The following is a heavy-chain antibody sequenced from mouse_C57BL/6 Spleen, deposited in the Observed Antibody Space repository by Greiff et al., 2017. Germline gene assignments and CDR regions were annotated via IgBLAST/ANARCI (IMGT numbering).Heavy chain of an antibody. Sequence: QVQLKESGAELARPGASVKLSCKASGYTFTSYGISWVKQRTGQGLEWIGEIYPRSGNTYYNEKFKGKATLTADKSSSTAYMELRSLTSEDSAVYFCARWHYGSSYAMDYWGQGTSVTVSS. CDR1: GYTFTSYG. CDR3: ARWHYGSSYAMDY. J-gene: IGHJ4*01. CDR2: IYPRSGNT. D-gene: IGHD1-1*01. V-gene: IGHV1-81*01.